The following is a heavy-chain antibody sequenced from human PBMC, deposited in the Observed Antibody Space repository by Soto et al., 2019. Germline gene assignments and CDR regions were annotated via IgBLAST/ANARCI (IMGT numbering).Heavy chain of an antibody. CDR1: GFTFSSYT. V-gene: IGHV3-23*01. D-gene: IGHD3-22*01. CDR2: ISGNGEST. Sequence: EVQLLETGGGLVQPGGSLRLSCAASGFTFSSYTMTWVRQAPGKGPEWVSSISGNGESTKYADSVKGRFTISRDNSKNTLYLQINSLRAEDTAVYDCARSLIVMIVVGVPYFFDSWCQGALVTVSS. CDR3: ARSLIVMIVVGVPYFFDS. J-gene: IGHJ4*02.